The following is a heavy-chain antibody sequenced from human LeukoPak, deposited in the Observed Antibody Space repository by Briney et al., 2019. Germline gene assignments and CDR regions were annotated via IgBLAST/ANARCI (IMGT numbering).Heavy chain of an antibody. CDR2: IRYDGSNK. CDR3: AKARPMATVTTYFDY. D-gene: IGHD4-17*01. Sequence: PGGSLRLSCAASGFTFSSYGMHWVRQAPGKGLEWVAFIRYDGSNKYYADSVKGRFTISRDNSKSTLYLQMNSLRAEDTAVYYCAKARPMATVTTYFDYWGQGTLVTVSS. V-gene: IGHV3-30*02. CDR1: GFTFSSYG. J-gene: IGHJ4*02.